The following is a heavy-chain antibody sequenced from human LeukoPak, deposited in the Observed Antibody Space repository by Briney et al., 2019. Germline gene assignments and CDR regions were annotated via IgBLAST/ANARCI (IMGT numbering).Heavy chain of an antibody. Sequence: PSETLSLTCTVSGGSISSYYWSWVRQPPGKGLEWIGYIYYSGSTNYNPSLKSRVTISVDTSKNQFSLKLSSVIAADTAVYYCARALLARGFDYWGQGTLVTVSS. CDR1: GGSISSYY. CDR2: IYYSGST. V-gene: IGHV4-59*01. J-gene: IGHJ4*02. D-gene: IGHD2-21*01. CDR3: ARALLARGFDY.